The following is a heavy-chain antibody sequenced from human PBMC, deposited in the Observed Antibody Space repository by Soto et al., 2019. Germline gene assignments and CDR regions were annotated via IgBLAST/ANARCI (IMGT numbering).Heavy chain of an antibody. J-gene: IGHJ3*02. Sequence: VGSLRLSCAASGSTVSSNYMSWVRQAPGKGLEWVSVIYSGGSTYYADSVKGRFTISRDNSKNTLYLQMNSLRAEDTAVYYCARVCSGGSCYSDAFDIWGQGTMVTVS. CDR3: ARVCSGGSCYSDAFDI. CDR2: IYSGGST. V-gene: IGHV3-53*01. D-gene: IGHD2-15*01. CDR1: GSTVSSNY.